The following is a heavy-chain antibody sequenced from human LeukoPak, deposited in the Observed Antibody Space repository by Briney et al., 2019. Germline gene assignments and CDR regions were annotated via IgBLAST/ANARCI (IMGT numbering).Heavy chain of an antibody. CDR2: IHYTGST. J-gene: IGHJ5*02. Sequence: SETLSLTCTVPGGSINSYYWSWIRQPPGKGLECIGYIHYTGSTNYNPSLKSRVTISVDTSKSQFSLKLSSVTAADTAIYYCARGGYYGSGNDFRFDPWGQGTLVTVFS. CDR1: GGSINSYY. D-gene: IGHD3-10*01. CDR3: ARGGYYGSGNDFRFDP. V-gene: IGHV4-59*01.